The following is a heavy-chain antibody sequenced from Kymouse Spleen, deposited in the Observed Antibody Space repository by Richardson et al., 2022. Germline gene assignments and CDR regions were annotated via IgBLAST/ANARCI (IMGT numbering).Heavy chain of an antibody. CDR2: IWYDGSNK. J-gene: IGHJ4*02. CDR1: GFTFSSYG. V-gene: IGHV3-33*01. D-gene: IGHD5-12*01. Sequence: QVQLVESGGGVVQPGRSLRLSCAASGFTFSSYGMHWVRQAPGKGLEWVAVIWYDGSNKYYADSVKGRFTISRDNSKNTLYLQMNSLRAEDTAVYYCAREGYSGYDSHFDYWGQGTLVTVSS. CDR3: AREGYSGYDSHFDY.